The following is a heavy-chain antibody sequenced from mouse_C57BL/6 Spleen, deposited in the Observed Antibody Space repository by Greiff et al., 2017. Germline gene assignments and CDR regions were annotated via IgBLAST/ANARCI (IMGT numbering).Heavy chain of an antibody. D-gene: IGHD1-1*01. CDR1: GFTFSSYA. Sequence: EVQLVESGGGLVKPGGSLKLSCAASGFTFSSYAMSWVRQTPEKRLEWVATISPGGSYTYYPDNVKGRFTFSGDNANNNPYMPISQLKSEDTAMYYGAREYYGSSPYYAMDYWGQGTSVTVSS. J-gene: IGHJ4*01. CDR2: ISPGGSYT. CDR3: AREYYGSSPYYAMDY. V-gene: IGHV5-4*01.